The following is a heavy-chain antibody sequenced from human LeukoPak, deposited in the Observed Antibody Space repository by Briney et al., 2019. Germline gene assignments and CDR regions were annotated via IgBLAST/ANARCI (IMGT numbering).Heavy chain of an antibody. CDR2: IYYSGST. Sequence: SSETLSLTCTVSGGSISSGSYYWSWIRQPPGKGLEWIGYIYYSGSTNYNPSLKSRVTISVDTSKNQFSLKLSSVTAADTAVYYCARGDYSSSWYEYNWFDPWGQGTLVTVSS. CDR3: ARGDYSSSWYEYNWFDP. J-gene: IGHJ5*02. CDR1: GGSISSGSYY. V-gene: IGHV4-61*01. D-gene: IGHD6-13*01.